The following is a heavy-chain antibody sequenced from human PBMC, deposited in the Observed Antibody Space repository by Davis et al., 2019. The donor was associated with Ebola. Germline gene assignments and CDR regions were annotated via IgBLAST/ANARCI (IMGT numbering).Heavy chain of an antibody. CDR3: AREVGELPSTPTYYYYYYMDV. J-gene: IGHJ6*03. V-gene: IGHV3-21*05. CDR1: GFTFSNAW. Sequence: GGSLRLSCAASGFTFSNAWMSWVRQAPGKGLEWVSYISSSSSYIYYADSVKGRFTISRDNAKNSLYLQMNSLRAEDTAVYYCAREVGELPSTPTYYYYYYMDVWGKGTTVTVSS. CDR2: ISSSSSYI. D-gene: IGHD1-26*01.